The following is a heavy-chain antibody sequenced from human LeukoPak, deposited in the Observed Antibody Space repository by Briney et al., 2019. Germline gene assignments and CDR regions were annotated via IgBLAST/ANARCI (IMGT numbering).Heavy chain of an antibody. CDR3: ARAYYDFWSGYSYYYYYMDV. Sequence: SETLSLTCTVSGGSISSHYWSWIRQPPGKGLEWIGYIYYSGSTNYNPPLKSRVTISVDTSKNQFSLKLSSVTAADTAVYYCARAYYDFWSGYSYYYYYMDVWGKGTTVTVSS. CDR1: GGSISSHY. D-gene: IGHD3-3*01. V-gene: IGHV4-59*11. J-gene: IGHJ6*03. CDR2: IYYSGST.